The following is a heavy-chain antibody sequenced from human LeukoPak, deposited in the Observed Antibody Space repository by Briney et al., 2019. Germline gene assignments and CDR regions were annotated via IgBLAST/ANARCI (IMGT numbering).Heavy chain of an antibody. CDR2: ISNRGDTI. D-gene: IGHD1-26*01. J-gene: IGHJ5*02. CDR3: VRGGFYWFDP. Sequence: PGGSLRLSCAASGFTLIDNYMTWIRQAPGKGLEWVSSISNRGDTIYYADSVKGRFSISRDNAKNSLYLQMNDLRDDDTAVYYCVRGGFYWFDPWGQGTLVTVSS. V-gene: IGHV3-11*01. CDR1: GFTLIDNY.